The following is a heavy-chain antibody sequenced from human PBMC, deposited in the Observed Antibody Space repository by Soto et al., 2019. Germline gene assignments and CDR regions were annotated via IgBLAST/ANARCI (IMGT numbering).Heavy chain of an antibody. V-gene: IGHV4-59*01. CDR3: ARVGRSSPAGFDY. CDR1: GGSISSYY. D-gene: IGHD1-26*01. Sequence: SETLSLTCTVSGGSISSYYWSWIRQPPGKGLEWIGYIYYSGSTNYNPSLKSRVTVSVDTSKNQFSLKLSSVTAADTAVYYCARVGRSSPAGFDYWGQGTLVTVSS. CDR2: IYYSGST. J-gene: IGHJ4*02.